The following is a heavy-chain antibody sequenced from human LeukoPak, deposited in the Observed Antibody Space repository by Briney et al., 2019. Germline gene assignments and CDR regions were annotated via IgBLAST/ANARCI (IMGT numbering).Heavy chain of an antibody. CDR2: IYHSGST. J-gene: IGHJ5*02. D-gene: IGHD4-17*01. Sequence: PSETLSLTCTVSGGSISSGSYYWSWIRQHPGKGLEWIGYIYHSGSTYYNPSLKSRVTISVDTSKNQFSLKLSSVTAADTAVYYCARGHPTVTPFDPRGQGTLVTVSS. V-gene: IGHV4-31*03. CDR3: ARGHPTVTPFDP. CDR1: GGSISSGSYY.